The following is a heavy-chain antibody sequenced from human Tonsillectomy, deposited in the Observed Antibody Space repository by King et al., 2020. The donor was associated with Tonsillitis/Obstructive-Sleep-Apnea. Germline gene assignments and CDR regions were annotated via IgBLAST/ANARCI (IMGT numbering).Heavy chain of an antibody. CDR2: IKSKTDGGTT. J-gene: IGHJ2*01. CDR1: GFTFSNAW. Sequence: VQLVESGGGLVKPGGSLRLSCAASGFTFSNAWMSWVRQAPGKGLEWVGRIKSKTDGGTTDYAAPVKGRFTISRDDSKNTLYLHMNSLKTEDTAVYYCTTDLFCTNGVCYHWYFDLWGRGTLVTVSS. CDR3: TTDLFCTNGVCYHWYFDL. D-gene: IGHD2-8*01. V-gene: IGHV3-15*01.